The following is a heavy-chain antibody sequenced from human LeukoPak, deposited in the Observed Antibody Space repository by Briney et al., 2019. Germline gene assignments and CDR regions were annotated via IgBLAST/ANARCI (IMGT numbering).Heavy chain of an antibody. CDR1: GGSVSSGNYY. CDR3: ARHARQWLGHFDY. V-gene: IGHV4-61*01. Sequence: SETLSLTCTVSGGSVSSGNYYWNWIRQPPGKGLEWIGYIYYSGSTNYNPSLKSRVTISVDTSKNQFSLKLSSVTAADTAVYYCARHARQWLGHFDYWGQGTLVTVSS. J-gene: IGHJ4*02. CDR2: IYYSGST. D-gene: IGHD6-19*01.